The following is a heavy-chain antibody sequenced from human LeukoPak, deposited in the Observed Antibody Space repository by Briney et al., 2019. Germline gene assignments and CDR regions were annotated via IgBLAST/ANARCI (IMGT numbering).Heavy chain of an antibody. J-gene: IGHJ4*02. Sequence: SETLSLTCTVSGGSISSYYWSWIRQPAAKRLEWIGRIYTSGSTNYNPSLKSRVTMSVDTSKNHFSLKLSSVTAADTAVYYCARTSPEYYFDYWGQGTLVAVSS. CDR2: IYTSGST. CDR3: ARTSPEYYFDY. CDR1: GGSISSYY. V-gene: IGHV4-4*07.